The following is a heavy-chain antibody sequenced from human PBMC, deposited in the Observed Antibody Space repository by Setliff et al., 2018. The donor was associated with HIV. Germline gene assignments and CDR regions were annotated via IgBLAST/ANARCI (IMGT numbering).Heavy chain of an antibody. Sequence: SETLSLTCTVSGDSITSGTYYWSWIRQPAGMRLEWIGHISTSGTTNYNPSLKSRVTISADTSKSQVSLTLTSVTAADTAAYFCARVSTDYVWGSFLSSGPYYFDFWGQGALVTVSS. V-gene: IGHV4-61*09. CDR2: ISTSGTT. D-gene: IGHD3-16*01. J-gene: IGHJ4*02. CDR3: ARVSTDYVWGSFLSSGPYYFDF. CDR1: GDSITSGTYY.